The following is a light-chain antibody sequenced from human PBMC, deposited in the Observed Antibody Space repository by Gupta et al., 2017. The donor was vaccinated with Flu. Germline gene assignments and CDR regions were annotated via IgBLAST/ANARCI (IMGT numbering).Light chain of an antibody. CDR1: SSDVGTFDL. CDR2: EVN. Sequence: SITISCTGTSSDVGTFDLVSWYQQHPGKAPQFIIHEVNRRPSGVSNRFSGSKSDNTASLTISGLQAEDEADYYCCSFASGSVFVCGTGTEVTVL. CDR3: CSFASGSVFV. J-gene: IGLJ1*01. V-gene: IGLV2-23*02.